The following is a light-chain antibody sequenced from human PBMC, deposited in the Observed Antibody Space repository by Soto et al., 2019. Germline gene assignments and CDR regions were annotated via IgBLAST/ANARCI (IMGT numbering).Light chain of an antibody. V-gene: IGKV3-20*01. CDR1: QSVSSGH. Sequence: EIVLTQSPVTLSLSPGERATLSFRASQSVSSGHLAWYQQKPGQAPRLLIYGASSRATGIPDRFSGSGSGTDFTLTISRLEPEDYAVYYCQQYGHSLWTFGQGTKVDIK. CDR2: GAS. CDR3: QQYGHSLWT. J-gene: IGKJ1*01.